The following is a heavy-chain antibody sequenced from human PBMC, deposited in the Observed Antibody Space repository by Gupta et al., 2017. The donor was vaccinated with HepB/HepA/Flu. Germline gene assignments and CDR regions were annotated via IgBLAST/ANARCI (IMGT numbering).Heavy chain of an antibody. J-gene: IGHJ4*02. CDR1: DGSISGYF. CDR3: ARERTGLFDW. CDR2: IFYSGSTNYSGST. V-gene: IGHV4-59*01. D-gene: IGHD7-27*01. Sequence: QVQLQESGPGLVKPSETLSLTCTVSDGSISGYFWNWIRQPPGKGLEWIGNIFYSGSTNYSGSTNYNPSLKSRVAISLDASKKQFSLKLTSATAADTAVYYCARERTGLFDWGGQGTMVPVSS.